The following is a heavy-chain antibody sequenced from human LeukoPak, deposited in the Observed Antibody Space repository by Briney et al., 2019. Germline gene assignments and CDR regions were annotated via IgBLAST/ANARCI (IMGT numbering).Heavy chain of an antibody. D-gene: IGHD3-10*01. V-gene: IGHV4-59*01. J-gene: IGHJ4*02. CDR1: GGSISSYY. CDR3: ARDKGEGLLWFGEERFFDY. Sequence: PSETLSLTCTVSGGSISSYYWSWIRQPPGKGLEWIGYIYYSGSTNYNPSLKSRVTISVDTSKNQFSLKLSSVTAADTAVYYCARDKGEGLLWFGEERFFDYWGQGTLVTVSS. CDR2: IYYSGST.